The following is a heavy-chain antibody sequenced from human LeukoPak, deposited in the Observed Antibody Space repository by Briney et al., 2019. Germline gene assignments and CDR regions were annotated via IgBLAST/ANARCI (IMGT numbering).Heavy chain of an antibody. D-gene: IGHD3-22*01. CDR1: GYSISSGFY. CDR2: INQSGNT. V-gene: IGHV4-38-2*02. Sequence: PSETLSLTCTVSGYSISSGFYWGWLRQPPGKGLEWIGSINQSGNTFYNPSLKSRVTMPVDTSKNQFSLKLSSVTAADTAVYHCASIPMIVPVDYWGQGTLVTVSS. CDR3: ASIPMIVPVDY. J-gene: IGHJ4*02.